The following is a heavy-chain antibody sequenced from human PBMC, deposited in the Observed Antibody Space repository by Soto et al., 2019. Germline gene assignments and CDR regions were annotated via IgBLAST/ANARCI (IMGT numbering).Heavy chain of an antibody. D-gene: IGHD2-21*02. J-gene: IGHJ4*02. V-gene: IGHV4-59*08. Sequence: PSETLSLTCTVSGGSISSYYWSWIRQPPGKGLEWIGYIYYSGSTNYNPSLKSRVTISVDTSKNQFSLKLSSVTAADTAVYYCARSAYCGGDCYDYWGQGTLVTVSS. CDR2: IYYSGST. CDR3: ARSAYCGGDCYDY. CDR1: GGSISSYY.